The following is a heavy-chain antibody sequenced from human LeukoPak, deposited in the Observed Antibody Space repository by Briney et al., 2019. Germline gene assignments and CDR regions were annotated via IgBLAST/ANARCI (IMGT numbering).Heavy chain of an antibody. D-gene: IGHD6-13*01. CDR1: GYRLTTYW. CDR3: ARRTTSSWYDFDY. Sequence: GESLKISCEASGYRLTTYWIGWVRQMPGKGLEWMGIIYPGDSDTRYSPSFQGQVTISADKSISTAYLQLSSLKASDTAMYYCARRTTSSWYDFDYWGQGTLVTVSS. V-gene: IGHV5-51*01. CDR2: IYPGDSDT. J-gene: IGHJ4*02.